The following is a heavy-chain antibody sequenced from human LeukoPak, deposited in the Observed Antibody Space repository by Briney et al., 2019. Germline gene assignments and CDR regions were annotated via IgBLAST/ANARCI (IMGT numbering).Heavy chain of an antibody. J-gene: IGHJ4*02. D-gene: IGHD3-10*01. Sequence: GGSLRLSCAASGFTFSDYYMSWIRQAPGKGLEWVSYISSSGSTIYYADSVKGRFTISRDNAKNSLYLQMNSLRAEDTAIYYCAREEYYYISGSRIDYWGQGTLVTVSS. CDR1: GFTFSDYY. V-gene: IGHV3-11*04. CDR3: AREEYYYISGSRIDY. CDR2: ISSSGSTI.